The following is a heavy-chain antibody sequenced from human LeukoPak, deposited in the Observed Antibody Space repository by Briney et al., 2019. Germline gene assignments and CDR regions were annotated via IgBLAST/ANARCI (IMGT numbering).Heavy chain of an antibody. D-gene: IGHD3-22*01. CDR3: AGGYGCYSLHCNY. V-gene: IGHV3-66*01. Sequence: GGSLRLSCAASGFTFGDYAMSWVRQAPGKGLEWVSLIYSGGSTDCEASVRGRFTISRDNSKNTLHLQMISLRAEDTTVYYCAGGYGCYSLHCNYWGQGTLVTVSS. CDR2: IYSGGST. J-gene: IGHJ4*02. CDR1: GFTFGDYA.